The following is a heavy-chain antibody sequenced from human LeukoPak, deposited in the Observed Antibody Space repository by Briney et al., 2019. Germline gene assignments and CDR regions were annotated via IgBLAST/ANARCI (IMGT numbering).Heavy chain of an antibody. Sequence: ASVKVSCKASGYAFTSYYMHWVRQAPGQGLEWMGIIDPSGGSTSYAQKFQGRVTMTRDMSTSTVYMELSSLRSEDTAVYYSARDGVEWLVKGEYNWFDPWGQGTLVTVSS. CDR3: ARDGVEWLVKGEYNWFDP. CDR1: GYAFTSYY. V-gene: IGHV1-46*01. J-gene: IGHJ5*02. D-gene: IGHD6-19*01. CDR2: IDPSGGST.